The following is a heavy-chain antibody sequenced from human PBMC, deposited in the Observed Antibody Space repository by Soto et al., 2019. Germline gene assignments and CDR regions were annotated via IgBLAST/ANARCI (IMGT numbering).Heavy chain of an antibody. Sequence: ASVKVSCKASGYTLTGYYMHWVRQAPGQGLEWMGWINPNSGGTNYAQKFQGRVTMTRDTPISTAYMELSRLSSDDTAVYYCARLQRVVSYYDDSRGYPRENWFAPWGRGTLVTVSS. CDR2: INPNSGGT. CDR1: GYTLTGYY. V-gene: IGHV1-2*02. J-gene: IGHJ5*02. D-gene: IGHD3-22*01. CDR3: ARLQRVVSYYDDSRGYPRENWFAP.